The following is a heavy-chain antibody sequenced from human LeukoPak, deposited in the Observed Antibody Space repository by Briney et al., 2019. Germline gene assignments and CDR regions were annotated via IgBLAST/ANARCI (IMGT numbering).Heavy chain of an antibody. CDR2: IYPGDSDT. CDR1: GYSFTSYW. Sequence: GESLKISCKGSGYSFTSYWIGWVRQMPGKGLEWMGIIYPGDSDTRYSPSFQGQVTISADKSISTAYLQWSSLKASDTAVYYCARQDWELPPGGSTFDFWGQGTMVTVSS. V-gene: IGHV5-51*01. D-gene: IGHD1-26*01. J-gene: IGHJ3*01. CDR3: ARQDWELPPGGSTFDF.